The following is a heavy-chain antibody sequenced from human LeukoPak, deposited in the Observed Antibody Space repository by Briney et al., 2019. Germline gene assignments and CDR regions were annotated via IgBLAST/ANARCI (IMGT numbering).Heavy chain of an antibody. CDR1: GGSISSYY. D-gene: IGHD5-18*01. V-gene: IGHV4-59*01. J-gene: IGHJ4*02. CDR3: ARVSYWGRDRAMDGLDY. CDR2: IYYSGST. Sequence: PSETLSLTCTVSGGSISSYYWSWIRQPPGKGLEWIGYIYYSGSTNYNPSLKSRVTISVDTSKNQFSLKLSSVTAADTAVYYCARVSYWGRDRAMDGLDYWGQGTLVTVSS.